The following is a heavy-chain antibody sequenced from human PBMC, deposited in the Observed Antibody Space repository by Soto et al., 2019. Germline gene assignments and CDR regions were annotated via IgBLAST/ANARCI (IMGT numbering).Heavy chain of an antibody. CDR1: GYTFTSYD. V-gene: IGHV1-8*01. Sequence: QVQLVQSGAEVKKPGASVKVSCKASGYTFTSYDINWVRQATGQGLEWMGWMNPNSGNTGYAQKVQGRVTMTRNTSISTAYMELSSLRSEDTAVYYCARDPPTRYSGYDYYYYYGMDVWGQGTTVTVSS. J-gene: IGHJ6*02. CDR3: ARDPPTRYSGYDYYYYYGMDV. D-gene: IGHD5-12*01. CDR2: MNPNSGNT.